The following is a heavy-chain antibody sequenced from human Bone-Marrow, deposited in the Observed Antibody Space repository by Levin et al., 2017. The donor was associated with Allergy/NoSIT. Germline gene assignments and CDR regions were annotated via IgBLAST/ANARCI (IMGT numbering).Heavy chain of an antibody. D-gene: IGHD6-6*01. CDR3: ARARRAYSSSDY. Sequence: GESLKISCVGTGFAFSDYYMSWIRQAPGKGLEWVSYISNSGSTIYYADSVKGRFTISRDNAKSSLYLQMNSLRADDTAVYYCARARRAYSSSDYWGQGTLVTVSS. J-gene: IGHJ4*02. CDR1: GFAFSDYY. CDR2: ISNSGSTI. V-gene: IGHV3-11*01.